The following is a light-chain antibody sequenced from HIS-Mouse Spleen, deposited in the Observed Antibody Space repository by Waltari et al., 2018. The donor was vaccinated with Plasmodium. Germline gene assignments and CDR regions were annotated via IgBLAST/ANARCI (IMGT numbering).Light chain of an antibody. J-gene: IGKJ1*01. CDR1: QSISSY. Sequence: IQMTQSPSSLSASVGHRVTITCRASQSISSYLNWYQQKPGKAPKLLIYAASSLQSGVPSRFSGSGSGTDFTLTISSLQPEDFATYYCQQNYNTWTFGQGTKVEIK. CDR2: AAS. CDR3: QQNYNTWT. V-gene: IGKV1-39*01.